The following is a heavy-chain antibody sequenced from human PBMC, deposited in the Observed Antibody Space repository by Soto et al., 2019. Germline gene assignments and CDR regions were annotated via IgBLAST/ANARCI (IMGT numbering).Heavy chain of an antibody. D-gene: IGHD1-26*01. J-gene: IGHJ3*01. V-gene: IGHV3-30*18. Sequence: QVQLVESGGGVVQPGRSLRLSCAASGFTFNNYGIHWARQAPGKGMEWVSAISNDGRDKYYADSMKGRLTISRDNSKTTVFLQMSSLRAEDTAVYYCAKDQARAESHGIAWGQGTMVTVSS. CDR1: GFTFNNYG. CDR2: ISNDGRDK. CDR3: AKDQARAESHGIA.